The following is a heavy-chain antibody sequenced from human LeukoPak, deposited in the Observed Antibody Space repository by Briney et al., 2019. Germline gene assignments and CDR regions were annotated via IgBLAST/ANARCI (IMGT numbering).Heavy chain of an antibody. Sequence: SETLSLTCAVYGGSFTDYHWSWIRQPPGRGLEWIGEFNQGGTLNYNPSLKSRVTISVGTSTNHFSLKLSSVTAADTAVYYCAGGVPYYFDSSGYVAWGQGTLLTVSS. V-gene: IGHV4-34*01. CDR2: FNQGGTL. CDR1: GGSFTDYH. CDR3: AGGVPYYFDSSGYVA. J-gene: IGHJ5*02. D-gene: IGHD3-22*01.